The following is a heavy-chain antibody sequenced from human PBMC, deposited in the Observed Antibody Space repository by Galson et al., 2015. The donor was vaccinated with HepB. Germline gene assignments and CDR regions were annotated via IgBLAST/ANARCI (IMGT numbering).Heavy chain of an antibody. CDR2: ISYSGSP. Sequence: SETLSLTCTVSGASISSYYWNWIRQPPGKGLEWIGYISYSGSPNYNPSLKSRVTISINTSKNQFSLNLSSVTAADTAVYYGARVYDSSSADLDYWGQGTLVTVSS. CDR3: ARVYDSSSADLDY. J-gene: IGHJ4*02. CDR1: GASISSYY. D-gene: IGHD6-6*01. V-gene: IGHV4-59*01.